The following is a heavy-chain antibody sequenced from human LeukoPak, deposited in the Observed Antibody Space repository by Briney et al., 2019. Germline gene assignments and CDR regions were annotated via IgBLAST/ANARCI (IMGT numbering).Heavy chain of an antibody. D-gene: IGHD5-24*01. CDR2: VSWNSASI. V-gene: IGHV3-9*03. CDR3: AKLDGYAN. CDR1: GFTFDDFA. J-gene: IGHJ4*02. Sequence: PGRSLRLSCAASGFTFDDFAMHWVRQAPGKGLEWVSVVSWNSASIGYADSVKGRFTISRDNAKNSLYLQMNSLRAEDMALYYCAKLDGYANWGQGTLVTVSS.